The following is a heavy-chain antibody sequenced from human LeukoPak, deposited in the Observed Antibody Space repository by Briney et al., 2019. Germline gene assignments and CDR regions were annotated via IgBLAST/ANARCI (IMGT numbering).Heavy chain of an antibody. CDR2: VYYSGST. J-gene: IGHJ4*02. Sequence: SETLSLTCAVYGGSFSGYYWSWIRQPPGKGLEWIGYVYYSGSTNYNPSLKSRVTISVDTSKNQFSLKLSSVTAADTAVYYCARSIVVVPAAKTRSPFFRYWGQGTLVTVSS. CDR1: GGSFSGYY. D-gene: IGHD2-2*01. V-gene: IGHV4-59*12. CDR3: ARSIVVVPAAKTRSPFFRY.